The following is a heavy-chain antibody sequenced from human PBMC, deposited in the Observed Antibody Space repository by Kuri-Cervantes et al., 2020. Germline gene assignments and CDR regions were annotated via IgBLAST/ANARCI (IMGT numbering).Heavy chain of an antibody. D-gene: IGHD6-13*01. CDR2: ISWDGGST. V-gene: IGHV3-43*01. CDR1: GFTFDDYT. Sequence: GESLKISCAASGFTFDDYTMHWVRQAPGKGLEWVSLISWDGGSTYYADSVKGRFTISRDNAKNSLYLQMNSLRAEDTAVYYCAREVLNSSWPEDYYYYYMDVWGKGTTVTVSS. CDR3: AREVLNSSWPEDYYYYYMDV. J-gene: IGHJ6*03.